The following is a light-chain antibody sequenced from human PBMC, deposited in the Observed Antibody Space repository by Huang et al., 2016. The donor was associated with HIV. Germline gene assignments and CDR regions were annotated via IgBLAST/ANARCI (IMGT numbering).Light chain of an antibody. CDR1: QNINRY. Sequence: DIQITQSPSSLSASVGDRVIITCRASQNINRYLNWYQQQPGKAPKLLISGASKLQSGVPSSFSGSGSWTHFTLAISSLSPEDSATYYCQQSAVTPRTFGQGTKLEI. V-gene: IGKV1-39*01. CDR3: QQSAVTPRT. CDR2: GAS. J-gene: IGKJ2*01.